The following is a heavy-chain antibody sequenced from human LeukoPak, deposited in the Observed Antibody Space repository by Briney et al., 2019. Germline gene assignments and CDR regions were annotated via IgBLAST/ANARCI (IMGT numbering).Heavy chain of an antibody. Sequence: GESLRLSCAASGFTFSNYWMTWVRQAPGKGLEWVANMNQDGSAKYYVDSVKGRFAIPRDNAKNSLYLQMNNLRAEDTAVYYCARDNNRKDDSWGQGTLVTVSS. CDR2: MNQDGSAK. CDR1: GFTFSNYW. V-gene: IGHV3-7*01. D-gene: IGHD1-14*01. J-gene: IGHJ5*02. CDR3: ARDNNRKDDS.